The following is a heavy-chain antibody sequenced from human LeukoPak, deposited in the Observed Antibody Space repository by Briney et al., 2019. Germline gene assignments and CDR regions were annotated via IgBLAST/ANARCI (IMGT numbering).Heavy chain of an antibody. CDR3: AKGPARDAFDI. CDR1: GFTFSNYS. CDR2: ISGSGGTT. V-gene: IGHV3-23*01. J-gene: IGHJ3*02. Sequence: GGSLRLSCAASGFTFSNYSMSWVRQSPGEGLEWVSAISGSGGTTYYADSVTGRFPISRDNSKNTPYLQMTRLRAEDTAVYYCAKGPARDAFDIWGQGTMVTVSS. D-gene: IGHD6-6*01.